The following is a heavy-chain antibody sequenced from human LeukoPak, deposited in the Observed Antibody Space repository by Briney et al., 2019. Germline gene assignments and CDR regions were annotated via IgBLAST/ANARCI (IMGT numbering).Heavy chain of an antibody. D-gene: IGHD3-22*01. J-gene: IGHJ4*02. CDR1: GFTFSNYW. CDR2: INIDGSSA. V-gene: IGHV3-74*01. CDR3: ARSLLYYYDTSGPEN. Sequence: PGGSLRLSCAASGFTFSNYWMHWMRQAPGKGLAWVARINIDGSSASYADSVKGRFTISRDNAKNTLYLQMNSLRAEDTAVYYCARSLLYYYDTSGPENWGQGSLVTVSS.